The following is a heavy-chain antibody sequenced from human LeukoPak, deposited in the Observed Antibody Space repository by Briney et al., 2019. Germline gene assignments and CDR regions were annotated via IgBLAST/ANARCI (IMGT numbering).Heavy chain of an antibody. D-gene: IGHD3-10*01. CDR1: GGTFGSYA. V-gene: IGHV1-69*01. CDR2: IIPIFGTV. J-gene: IGHJ4*02. CDR3: AREGQYGSGSYYY. Sequence: SVKVSCKASGGTFGSYAISWVRQAPGQGLEWMGGIIPIFGTVNYAQKFQGRVTITADESTSTAYMELSSLRSEDTAVYYCAREGQYGSGSYYYWGQGTLVTVSS.